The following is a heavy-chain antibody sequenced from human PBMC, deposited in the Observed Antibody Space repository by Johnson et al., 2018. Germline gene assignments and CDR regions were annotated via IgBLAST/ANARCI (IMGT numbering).Heavy chain of an antibody. J-gene: IGHJ6*03. CDR2: TRGSGGST. D-gene: IGHD3-16*01. V-gene: IGHV3-23*04. CDR1: GFTFSSYA. Sequence: VRLVESGGGLVQHGGSLRLSCAASGFTFSSYAMSWVRTPPGKGLEWVPATRGSGGSTNYADPVKGRFTISRDSSTNTLKLQMTSLRAEATAVYFCAKHYATHDYYYHMDVWGQGSTVTGSS. CDR3: AKHYATHDYYYHMDV.